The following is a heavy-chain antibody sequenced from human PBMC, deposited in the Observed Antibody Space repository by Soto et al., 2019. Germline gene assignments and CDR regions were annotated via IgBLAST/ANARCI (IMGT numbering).Heavy chain of an antibody. V-gene: IGHV3-23*01. Sequence: GGSLRLSCVASGFTFSSYSMSWVRQAPGKGLEWVSGFRAGGDDGTTYYADSVKGRFTISRDNSENTLYLQMNSLRAEDTAVYYCAEGILRYFDSIDYWGQGTLVTVSS. D-gene: IGHD3-9*01. CDR3: AEGILRYFDSIDY. CDR2: FRAGGDDGTT. J-gene: IGHJ4*02. CDR1: GFTFSSYS.